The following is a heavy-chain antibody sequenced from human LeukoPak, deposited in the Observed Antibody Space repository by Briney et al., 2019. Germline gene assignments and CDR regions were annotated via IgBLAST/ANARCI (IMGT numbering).Heavy chain of an antibody. CDR3: ARDESEYSYYDSSGYYTFDY. CDR2: INPSGGST. CDR1: GYTFTSYY. D-gene: IGHD3-22*01. J-gene: IGHJ4*02. V-gene: IGHV1-46*01. Sequence: GASVKVSCKASGYTFTSYYMHWVRQAPGQGLEWMGIINPSGGSTSYAQKFQGRVTMTRDMSTSTVYMELSSLRSEDTAVYYCARDESEYSYYDSSGYYTFDYWGQGTLVTVSS.